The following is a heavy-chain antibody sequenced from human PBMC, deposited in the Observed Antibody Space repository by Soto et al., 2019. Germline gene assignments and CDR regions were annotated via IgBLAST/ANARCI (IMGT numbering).Heavy chain of an antibody. CDR2: ISYSGST. CDR1: GGSISSGNYY. D-gene: IGHD5-18*01. Sequence: SETLSLTCTVSGGSISSGNYYWSWIRQPPGKGLEWVGFISYSGSTNYNPSLESRVTMSIDTSKNQFSLKLTSVTAADTAVYYCATYDVDTAMDHWGQGTLVTVSS. CDR3: ATYDVDTAMDH. J-gene: IGHJ4*02. V-gene: IGHV4-61*01.